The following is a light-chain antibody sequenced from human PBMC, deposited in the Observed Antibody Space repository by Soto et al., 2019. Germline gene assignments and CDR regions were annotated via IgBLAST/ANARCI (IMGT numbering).Light chain of an antibody. CDR2: DVS. J-gene: IGLJ2*01. V-gene: IGLV2-23*02. CDR1: RSDVGGQNA. CDR3: CSYAGSSTVV. Sequence: QSALTQPASVSGSPGQSITISCTGTRSDVGGQNAVSWYQQHPGKAPKFMIYDVSKRPSGVSSRFSGSKSGNTASLTISGLQAEDEADYYCCSYAGSSTVVFGGGTKLTVL.